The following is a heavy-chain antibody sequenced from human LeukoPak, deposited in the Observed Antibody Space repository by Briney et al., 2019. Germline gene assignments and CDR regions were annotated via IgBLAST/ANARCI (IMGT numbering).Heavy chain of an antibody. Sequence: AETLSLTCAVSGYSISSGYYWGWIRQPPGKGREWIGSIYHSGSTYYNPSLKSRVTISVDTSNNQFSLKLSSVTAADTAVYYCARDNSNTHFDYWGQGTLVTVSS. D-gene: IGHD4-11*01. J-gene: IGHJ4*02. CDR3: ARDNSNTHFDY. CDR1: GYSISSGYY. CDR2: IYHSGST. V-gene: IGHV4-38-2*02.